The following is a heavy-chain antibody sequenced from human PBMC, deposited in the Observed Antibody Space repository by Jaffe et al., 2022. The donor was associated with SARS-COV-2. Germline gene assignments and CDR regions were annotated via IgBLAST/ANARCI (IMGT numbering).Heavy chain of an antibody. J-gene: IGHJ4*02. D-gene: IGHD2-2*01. Sequence: QVQLQQWGAGLLKPSETLSLTCAVYGGSFSGYYWSWIRQPPGKGLEWIGEINHSGSTNYNPSLKSRVTISVDTSKNQFSLKLSSVTAADTAVYYCARGRVRVVVPAAHPGASPNYFDYWGQGTLVTVSS. CDR1: GGSFSGYY. CDR3: ARGRVRVVVPAAHPGASPNYFDY. V-gene: IGHV4-34*01. CDR2: INHSGST.